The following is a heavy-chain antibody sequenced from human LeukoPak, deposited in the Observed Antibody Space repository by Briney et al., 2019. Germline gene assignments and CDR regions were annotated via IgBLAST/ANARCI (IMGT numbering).Heavy chain of an antibody. Sequence: KTSETLSLXCTVSGGSISSYYWSWIRQPPGKGLEWIGYIYYSGSTNYNPSLKSRVTISVDTSKNQFSLKLSSVTAADTAVYYCARDLTLAAAGDAFDIWGQGTMVTVSS. CDR3: ARDLTLAAAGDAFDI. CDR2: IYYSGST. V-gene: IGHV4-59*01. CDR1: GGSISSYY. J-gene: IGHJ3*02. D-gene: IGHD6-13*01.